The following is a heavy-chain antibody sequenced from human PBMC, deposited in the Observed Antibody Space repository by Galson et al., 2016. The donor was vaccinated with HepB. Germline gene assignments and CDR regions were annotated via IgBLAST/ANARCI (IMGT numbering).Heavy chain of an antibody. CDR1: GFAVDSDY. CDR2: IYSGGRT. J-gene: IGHJ5*02. Sequence: SLRLSCAASGFAVDSDYMNRVRQAPGKRLEWISVIYSGGRTTYADSVKGRFTISRDRSKNTLYLQMNSLRAEDTAVYYCARGPVVDFYGGPTWFDTWGQGTPVTVSP. D-gene: IGHD3-3*01. CDR3: ARGPVVDFYGGPTWFDT. V-gene: IGHV3-53*01.